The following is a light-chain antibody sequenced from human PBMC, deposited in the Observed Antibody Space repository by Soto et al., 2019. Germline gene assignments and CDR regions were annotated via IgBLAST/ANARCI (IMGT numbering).Light chain of an antibody. CDR1: QSLNSK. CDR2: GVS. Sequence: EIVMTQSPATLSVSPGQSTTLSCRASQSLNSKLAWYQQKPGQAPRLLIYGVSTRATGIPARFSGSGSGTEFTLTISSLQSEDFAVYYCQQYDFWPRTFGQGTKVDI. V-gene: IGKV3-15*01. J-gene: IGKJ1*01. CDR3: QQYDFWPRT.